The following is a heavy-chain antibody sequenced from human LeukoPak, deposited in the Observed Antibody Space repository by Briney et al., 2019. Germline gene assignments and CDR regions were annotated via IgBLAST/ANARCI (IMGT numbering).Heavy chain of an antibody. CDR3: ARAPRPTVTTTTPAWYYFDY. CDR2: ISAYNGNT. CDR1: GYTFSFYS. Sequence: VASVKVTFKAAGYTFSFYSIGWVRQAPGQGLEWMGWISAYNGNTNYAQKLQGRVTMTTDTSTSTAYMELRSLRSDDTAVYYCARAPRPTVTTTTPAWYYFDYWGQGTLVTVSS. D-gene: IGHD4-17*01. J-gene: IGHJ4*02. V-gene: IGHV1-18*01.